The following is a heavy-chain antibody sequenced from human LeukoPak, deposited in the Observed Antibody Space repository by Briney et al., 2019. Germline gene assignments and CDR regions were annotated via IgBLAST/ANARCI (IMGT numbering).Heavy chain of an antibody. Sequence: GGSLRLSCAASGFTFSSYSMNWVRQAPGKGLEWVSSISSSSSYIYYADSVKGRFTISRDNAKNSLYLQMNSLRAEDTALYYCAKDSVVGAVGFDYWGQGTLVTVSS. J-gene: IGHJ4*02. D-gene: IGHD1-26*01. CDR1: GFTFSSYS. CDR2: ISSSSSYI. CDR3: AKDSVVGAVGFDY. V-gene: IGHV3-21*04.